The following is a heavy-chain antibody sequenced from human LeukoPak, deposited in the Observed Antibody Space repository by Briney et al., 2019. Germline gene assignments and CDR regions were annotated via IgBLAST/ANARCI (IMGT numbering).Heavy chain of an antibody. D-gene: IGHD6-19*01. Sequence: SETLSLTCTVSGGSISSSSYYWGWIRQPPGKGLEWIGYIYYSGSTNYNPSLKSRVTISVDTSKNQFSLKLSSVTAADTAVYYCAGGGLVVAGSFFFDYWGQGTLVTVSS. V-gene: IGHV4-61*05. CDR2: IYYSGST. CDR1: GGSISSSSYY. CDR3: AGGGLVVAGSFFFDY. J-gene: IGHJ4*02.